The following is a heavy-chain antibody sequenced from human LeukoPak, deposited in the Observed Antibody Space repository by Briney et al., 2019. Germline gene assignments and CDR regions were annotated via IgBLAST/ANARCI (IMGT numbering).Heavy chain of an antibody. CDR1: GFTFDDYA. CDR2: ISWDGGST. D-gene: IGHD5-12*01. CDR3: AKESGYRGYYYYYMDV. V-gene: IGHV3-43D*03. J-gene: IGHJ6*03. Sequence: PGGSLRLSCAASGFTFDDYAMHWVRQAPGKGLEWVSLISWDGGSTYYADSVKGRFTISRDNSKNSLYLQMNSLRAEDTALYYCAKESGYRGYYYYYMDVWGKGITVTVSS.